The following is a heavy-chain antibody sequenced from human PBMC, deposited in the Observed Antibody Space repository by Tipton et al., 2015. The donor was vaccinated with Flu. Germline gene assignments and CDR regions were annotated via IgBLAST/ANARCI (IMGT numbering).Heavy chain of an antibody. CDR2: IFYSGSV. V-gene: IGHV4-39*01. J-gene: IGHJ4*02. D-gene: IGHD1-14*01. CDR3: ARHHSVAPGKPLDY. Sequence: TLSLTCTVSGGSISSSSYYWGWIRQPPGKALEWIGSIFYSGSVYYNPSLYSRLTISVDTSTNQFSLNVDSVTAADTAVYYCARHHSVAPGKPLDYWGQGTLVTISS. CDR1: GGSISSSSYY.